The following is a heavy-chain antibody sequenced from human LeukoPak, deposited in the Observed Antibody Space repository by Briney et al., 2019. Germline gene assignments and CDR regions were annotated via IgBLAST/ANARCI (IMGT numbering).Heavy chain of an antibody. V-gene: IGHV3-11*04. CDR3: ARDGWSGELFFDY. CDR1: GFTFSDYY. CDR2: ISSSGSTI. J-gene: IGHJ4*02. Sequence: GGSLRLSCAASGFTFSDYYMSWIRRAPGKGLEWVSYISSSGSTIYYADSVKGRFTISRDNAKNSLYLQMNSLRAEDTAVYYCARDGWSGELFFDYWGQGTLVTVSS. D-gene: IGHD3-10*01.